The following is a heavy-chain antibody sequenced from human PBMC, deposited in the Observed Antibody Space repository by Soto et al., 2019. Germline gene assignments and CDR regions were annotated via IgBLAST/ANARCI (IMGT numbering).Heavy chain of an antibody. CDR1: GGTFSSYA. J-gene: IGHJ4*02. CDR3: ARDNYYGSGSGYYFDY. CDR2: IIPIFGTA. D-gene: IGHD3-10*01. V-gene: IGHV1-69*13. Sequence: SSVKVSCKASGGTFSSYAISWVRQAPGQGLEWMGGIIPIFGTADYAQKFQGRVTITADESTSTAYMELSSLRSEDTAVYYCARDNYYGSGSGYYFDYWGQGTLVTVSS.